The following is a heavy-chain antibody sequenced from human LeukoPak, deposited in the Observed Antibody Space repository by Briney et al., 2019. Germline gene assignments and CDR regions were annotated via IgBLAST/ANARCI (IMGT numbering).Heavy chain of an antibody. Sequence: PSETLSLTCAVYGGSFSGYYWSWIRQPPGKGLEWIGEINHSGSTNYNPSLKSRVTISVDTSKNQFSLKLSSVTAADTAVYYCASRRTSRDGYNYWGQGTLVTVSS. CDR2: INHSGST. CDR1: GGSFSGYY. D-gene: IGHD5-24*01. J-gene: IGHJ4*02. V-gene: IGHV4-34*01. CDR3: ASRRTSRDGYNY.